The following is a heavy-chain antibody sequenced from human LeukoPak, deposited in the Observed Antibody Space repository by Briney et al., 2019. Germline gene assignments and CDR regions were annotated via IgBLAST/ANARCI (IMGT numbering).Heavy chain of an antibody. D-gene: IGHD3-10*01. V-gene: IGHV1-8*03. CDR2: MNPNSGNT. Sequence: GASVTVSCKASGYTFTSYDINWVRQATGQGLEWMGWMNPNSGNTGYAQKFQGRVTITRNTSISTAYMELSSLRSEDTAVYYCARGAVYYLIGYYYMDVWGKGTTVTVSS. J-gene: IGHJ6*03. CDR1: GYTFTSYD. CDR3: ARGAVYYLIGYYYMDV.